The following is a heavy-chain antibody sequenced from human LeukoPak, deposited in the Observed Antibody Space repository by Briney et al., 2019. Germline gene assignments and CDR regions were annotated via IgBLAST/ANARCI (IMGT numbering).Heavy chain of an antibody. CDR1: GFTFSNYA. V-gene: IGHV3-23*01. CDR3: AKEEIVGAIRVLDY. CDR2: ISNSAVG. J-gene: IGHJ4*02. D-gene: IGHD1-26*01. Sequence: GGSLRLSCAASGFTFSNYAMSWVRQAPGKGPEWVSAISNSAVGYYADSVKGRFTISRDNSKNTLDLQMNNLRGEDTAVYYCAKEEIVGAIRVLDYWGQGSLVTVSS.